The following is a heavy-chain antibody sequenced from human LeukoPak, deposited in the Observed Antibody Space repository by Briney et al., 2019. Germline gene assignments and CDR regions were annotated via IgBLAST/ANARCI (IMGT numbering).Heavy chain of an antibody. V-gene: IGHV3-30*04. CDR3: ARSPSDGYNYLDY. J-gene: IGHJ4*02. Sequence: GSLRLSCTASGLTFSTNPMHWVRQAPGKGLEWVAVISYDGNAKYYADSVKGRFTISRDNSKNTLYLQMNSLRPEDTAVYYCARSPSDGYNYLDYWGQGTLVTVSS. CDR2: ISYDGNAK. CDR1: GLTFSTNP. D-gene: IGHD5-24*01.